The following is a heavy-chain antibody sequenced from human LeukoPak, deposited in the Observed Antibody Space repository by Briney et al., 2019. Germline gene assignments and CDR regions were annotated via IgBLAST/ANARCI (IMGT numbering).Heavy chain of an antibody. D-gene: IGHD3-3*01. Sequence: GGSLRLSCAASGFTFDDYAMHWVRQAPGKGLEWVSGISWNSGSIGYADSVKGRFTISRDNAKNSLYLQMNSLRAEDTALYYCARDSQEWLLRPFDYWGQGTLVTVSS. CDR2: ISWNSGSI. CDR1: GFTFDDYA. V-gene: IGHV3-9*01. J-gene: IGHJ4*02. CDR3: ARDSQEWLLRPFDY.